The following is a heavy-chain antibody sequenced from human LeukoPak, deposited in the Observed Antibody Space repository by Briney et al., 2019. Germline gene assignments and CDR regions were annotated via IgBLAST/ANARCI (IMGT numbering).Heavy chain of an antibody. CDR3: ARDRGYDPHYYFDY. D-gene: IGHD5-12*01. Sequence: GGSLRLSCAASGFTFSSYAMHWVRQAPGKGLEWVALIWYDGNKKYFEDSVKGRFTISRDNSKNTLYLQMNSLRAEDTAVYYCARDRGYDPHYYFDYWGQGTLATVYS. CDR2: IWYDGNKK. J-gene: IGHJ4*02. V-gene: IGHV3-33*01. CDR1: GFTFSSYA.